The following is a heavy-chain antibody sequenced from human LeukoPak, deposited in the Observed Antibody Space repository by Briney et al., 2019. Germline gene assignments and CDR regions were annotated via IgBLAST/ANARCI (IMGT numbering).Heavy chain of an antibody. J-gene: IGHJ4*02. CDR1: GGSISSYY. CDR2: IYTSGST. CDR3: ASSDIVTGTTYYFDY. D-gene: IGHD1-14*01. Sequence: SETLSLTCTVSGGSISSYYWSWIRQPAGKGLEWIGRIYTSGSTNYNPSLKSRVTMSVDTSKNEFSLKLSSVTAADTAVYYCASSDIVTGTTYYFDYWGQGTLITVSS. V-gene: IGHV4-4*07.